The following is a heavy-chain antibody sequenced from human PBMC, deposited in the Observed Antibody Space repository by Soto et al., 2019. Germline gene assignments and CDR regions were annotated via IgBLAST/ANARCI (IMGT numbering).Heavy chain of an antibody. V-gene: IGHV3-30-3*01. CDR1: GFTFSSYA. CDR3: ASTMDV. J-gene: IGHJ6*02. CDR2: ISYDGSNK. Sequence: QVQLVESGGGVVQPGRSLRLSCAASGFTFSSYAMNWVRQAPGKGLEWVAVISYDGSNKYYADSVKGRFTISRDNSKTTLYLQMNSLRDEDTAVYYCASTMDVWGQGTTVTVSS.